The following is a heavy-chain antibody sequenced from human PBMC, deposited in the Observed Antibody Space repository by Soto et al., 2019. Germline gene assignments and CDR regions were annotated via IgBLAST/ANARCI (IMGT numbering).Heavy chain of an antibody. CDR1: GYSFTTYW. D-gene: IGHD6-13*01. CDR2: IYPGDSDT. J-gene: IGHJ3*02. CDR3: ARPPATAQLDAFDI. Sequence: GESLKISCKGSGYSFTTYWIGWVRQMPGQGLEWMGIIYPGDSDTRYSPSFQGQVTISADKSISTAYLQWSSLKASDTAMYYCARPPATAQLDAFDIWGQGTMVTVSS. V-gene: IGHV5-51*01.